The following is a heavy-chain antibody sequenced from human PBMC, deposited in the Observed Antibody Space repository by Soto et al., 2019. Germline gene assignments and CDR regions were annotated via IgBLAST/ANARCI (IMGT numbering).Heavy chain of an antibody. V-gene: IGHV4-34*01. J-gene: IGHJ6*03. CDR2: INHSGST. CDR1: GGSFSGYY. D-gene: IGHD4-17*01. CDR3: ARGATVTTAHYYYYMDV. Sequence: QVQLQQWGAGLLKPSETLSLTCAVYGGSFSGYYWSWIRQPPGKGLEWIGEINHSGSTNYNPSLKSRVTIAVATSKNQFSLKLSSVTAADTAVYYCARGATVTTAHYYYYMDVWGKGTTVTVSS.